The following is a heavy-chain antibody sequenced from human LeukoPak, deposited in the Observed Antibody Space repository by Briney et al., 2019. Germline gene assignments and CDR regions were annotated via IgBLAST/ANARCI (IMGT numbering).Heavy chain of an antibody. CDR1: GFTFSDYY. V-gene: IGHV3-11*04. D-gene: IGHD2-2*02. J-gene: IGHJ2*01. CDR3: ASHDCSSTSCYTRRSDFDL. Sequence: GGSLRLSCAAFGFTFSDYYMSWIRQAPGKGLEWVSHISSSGSTKYYADSVKGRFTISRDNAKKSVYLQMNNVRAEDTAAYYCASHDCSSTSCYTRRSDFDLWGRGTLVTVSS. CDR2: ISSSGSTK.